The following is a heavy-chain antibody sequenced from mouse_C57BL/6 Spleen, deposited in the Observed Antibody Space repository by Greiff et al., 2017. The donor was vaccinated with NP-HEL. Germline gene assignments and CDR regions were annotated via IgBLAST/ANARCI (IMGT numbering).Heavy chain of an antibody. CDR1: GFTFSDYG. D-gene: IGHD1-1*01. V-gene: IGHV5-17*01. J-gene: IGHJ3*01. CDR3: ASPPYYGSSLFAY. CDR2: ISSGSSTI. Sequence: EVKLVESGGGLVKPGGSLKLSCAASGFTFSDYGMHWVRQAPEKGLEWVAYISSGSSTIYYADTVKGRFTISRDNAKNTLFLQMTSLRSEDTAMYYCASPPYYGSSLFAYWGQGTLVTVSA.